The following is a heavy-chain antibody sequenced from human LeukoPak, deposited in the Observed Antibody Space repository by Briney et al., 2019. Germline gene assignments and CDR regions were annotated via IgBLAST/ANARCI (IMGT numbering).Heavy chain of an antibody. D-gene: IGHD3-10*01. CDR3: ARVEEGYGSGRRGNFYYYYMDV. CDR2: IYYSGST. V-gene: IGHV4-34*01. Sequence: GSLRLSCAASGFTFSDYYMSWIRQPPGKGLEWIGSIYYSGSTNYNPSLKSRVTISVDTSKKQFSLKLSSVTAADTAVYYCARVEEGYGSGRRGNFYYYYMDVWGRGTTVTISS. CDR1: GFTFSDYY. J-gene: IGHJ6*03.